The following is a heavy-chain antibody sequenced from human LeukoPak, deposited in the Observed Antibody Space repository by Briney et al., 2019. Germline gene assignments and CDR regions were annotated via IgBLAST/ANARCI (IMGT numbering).Heavy chain of an antibody. V-gene: IGHV3-43*02. Sequence: GGSLRLSCAASGFSFRDFSMHWVRQVPGKGLEWVSLISGDGGATHYADSVKGRFTISRDNSKNTLYLQMNSLRAEDSAVYYCAKSRVRGVYYFDYWGQGTLVTVSS. CDR3: AKSRVRGVYYFDY. J-gene: IGHJ4*02. CDR1: GFSFRDFS. D-gene: IGHD3-10*02. CDR2: ISGDGGAT.